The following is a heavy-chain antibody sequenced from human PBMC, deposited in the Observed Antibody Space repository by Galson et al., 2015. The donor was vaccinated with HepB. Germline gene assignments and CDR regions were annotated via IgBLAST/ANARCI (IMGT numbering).Heavy chain of an antibody. J-gene: IGHJ6*02. V-gene: IGHV3-30*18. CDR3: AKGVGDSSGWYLGTTYYYYYGMDV. CDR1: GFKFRSYG. CDR2: ISYDGSTK. D-gene: IGHD6-19*01. Sequence: SLRLSCAASGFKFRSYGMHWVRQAPGKGLEWVALISYDGSTKYYADSVKGRFTISRDNSKNTLYLQMNSLRAEDTAVYYCAKGVGDSSGWYLGTTYYYYYGMDVWGQGTTVTVSS.